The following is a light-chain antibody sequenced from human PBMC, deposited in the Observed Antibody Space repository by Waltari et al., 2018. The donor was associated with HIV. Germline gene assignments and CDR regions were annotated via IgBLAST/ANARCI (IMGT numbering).Light chain of an antibody. J-gene: IGLJ3*02. CDR2: KDT. CDR3: YSAADNTWV. Sequence: SYELTQPSPVSVSPGQTARSTCSGDVLATKYARWFQQKPGQAPVLVIYKDTERPSGIPERFSGSSSGTTVTLTISGAQVEDEADYYCYSAADNTWVFGGGTKLTVL. CDR1: VLATKY. V-gene: IGLV3-27*01.